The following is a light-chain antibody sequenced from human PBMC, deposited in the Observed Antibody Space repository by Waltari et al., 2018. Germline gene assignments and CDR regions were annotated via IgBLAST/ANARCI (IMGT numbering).Light chain of an antibody. V-gene: IGLV4-69*01. CDR1: SGHSSNV. Sequence: QLVVTQSPSASAPLGASVKLTCTLSSGHSSNVTAWPQQRPQKGPRYLRRVNSDGSPSKGDQLRDRVSGSSSGAEHDRTSSSLQSDDEADYYCETGGHGTWVFGGGTKLTVL. CDR3: ETGGHGTWV. CDR2: VNSDGSP. J-gene: IGLJ3*02.